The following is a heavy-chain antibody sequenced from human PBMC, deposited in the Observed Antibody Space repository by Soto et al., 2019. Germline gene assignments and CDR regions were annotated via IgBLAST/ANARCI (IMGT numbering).Heavy chain of an antibody. CDR3: TRDTAAPGPDFDY. V-gene: IGHV6-1*01. CDR2: TYYRSKWYN. Sequence: SQTLSLTCAISGDSVSSNSAAWNWIRQFPSRGLEWLGRTYYRSKWYNDYAVSVKSRITINPDTSKNQFSLQLNSVTPEDTAVYYCTRDTAAPGPDFDYWGQGTLVTVSS. D-gene: IGHD6-13*01. J-gene: IGHJ4*02. CDR1: GDSVSSNSAA.